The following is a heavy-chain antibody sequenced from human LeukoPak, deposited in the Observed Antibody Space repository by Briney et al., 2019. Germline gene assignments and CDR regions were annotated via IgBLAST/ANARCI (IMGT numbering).Heavy chain of an antibody. D-gene: IGHD5-12*01. CDR3: ARVRRRSSAYDYSDY. Sequence: GGSLRLSCAASGFTFSGYSMNWVRQAPGKGLEWVSALSSSSTYIYYVDSVKGRFTISRDNAMNSLYLQMNSLRAEDTAIYFCARVRRRSSAYDYSDYWGQGTLVTVSA. CDR1: GFTFSGYS. V-gene: IGHV3-21*06. J-gene: IGHJ4*02. CDR2: LSSSSTYI.